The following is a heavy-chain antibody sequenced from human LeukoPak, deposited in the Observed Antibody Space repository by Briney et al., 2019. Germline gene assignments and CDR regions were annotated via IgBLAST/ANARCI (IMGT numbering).Heavy chain of an antibody. CDR3: ARHGGYSGNPMPFDS. J-gene: IGHJ4*02. CDR1: GGSISSYY. Sequence: PSETLSLTCTVSGGSISSYYWSWIRQPPGKGLEWIAYIYYSGTTNYDPSLKSRVNISLDTSKNQFSLNLSSVTAADTAVYYCARHGGYSGNPMPFDSWGQGTLVTVSS. V-gene: IGHV4-59*08. D-gene: IGHD4-23*01. CDR2: IYYSGTT.